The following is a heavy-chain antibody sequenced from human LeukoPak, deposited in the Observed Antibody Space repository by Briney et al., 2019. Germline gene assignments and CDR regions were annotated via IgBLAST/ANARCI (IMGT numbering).Heavy chain of an antibody. D-gene: IGHD3-16*01. V-gene: IGHV4-39*01. CDR1: GGSISSSSYY. CDR2: IYYSGST. CDR3: ARLGGILDGMDV. J-gene: IGHJ6*02. Sequence: PETLSLTCTVSGGSISSSSYYWGWIRQPPGKGLEWIGSIYYSGSTYYNPSLKSRVTISVDTSKNQFSLKLSSVTAADTAVYYCARLGGILDGMDVWGQGTTVTVSS.